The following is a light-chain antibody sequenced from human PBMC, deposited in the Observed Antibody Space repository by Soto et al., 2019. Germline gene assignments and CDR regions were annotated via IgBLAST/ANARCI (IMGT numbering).Light chain of an antibody. CDR2: GTS. J-gene: IGKJ4*01. V-gene: IGKV3-20*01. CDR3: QQYGHSPLT. Sequence: EIVLTQSPFTLFFSPVERSTLSFIASQTIKSRSLAWYQQKPGQAPRRLIYGTSGRPTNIPDRFSASGSGTDFTLTISRLEPEDFAVYYCQQYGHSPLTFGGGTKVDIK. CDR1: QTIKSRS.